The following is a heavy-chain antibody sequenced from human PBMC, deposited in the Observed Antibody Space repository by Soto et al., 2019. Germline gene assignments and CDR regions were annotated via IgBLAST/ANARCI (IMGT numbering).Heavy chain of an antibody. V-gene: IGHV3-23*01. J-gene: IGHJ4*02. D-gene: IGHD6-19*01. CDR3: ARRASGWFFDY. CDR2: ISGSGGST. CDR1: GFTFSSYA. Sequence: EVQLLESGGGLVQPGGSLRLSCAASGFTFSSYAMSWVRQAPGKGLEWVSAISGSGGSTYYADSVKGRFTISRDNSKNTLYLQMNRRRAEDRAVCYCARRASGWFFDYWGQGTLVTVSS.